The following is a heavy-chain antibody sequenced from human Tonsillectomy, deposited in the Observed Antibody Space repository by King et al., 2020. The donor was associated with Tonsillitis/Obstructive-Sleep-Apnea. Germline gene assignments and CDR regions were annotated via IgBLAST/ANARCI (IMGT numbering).Heavy chain of an antibody. D-gene: IGHD5-18*01. V-gene: IGHV1-18*01. CDR2: ISTYNGNT. J-gene: IGHJ6*03. CDR3: ARATSDTTMITSYYYYYMDV. CDR1: GYTFTRYD. Sequence: VQLVESGAEVKKPGASVKVSCKASGYTFTRYDISWVRQAPGQGLEWMGWISTYNGNTNYAQKFQGRVTMTTDTSTSTAYMELRSLRSDDTAVYYCARATSDTTMITSYYYYYMDVWGKGPRSPSP.